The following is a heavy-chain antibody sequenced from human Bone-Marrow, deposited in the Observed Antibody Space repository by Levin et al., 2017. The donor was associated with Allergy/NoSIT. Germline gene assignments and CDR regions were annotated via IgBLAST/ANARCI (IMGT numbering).Heavy chain of an antibody. CDR1: KFTFTQYD. CDR2: ILGSGGST. J-gene: IGHJ4*02. CDR3: VRDGWVTAGIAPLDY. V-gene: IGHV3-23*01. Sequence: GGSLRLSCTPSKFTFTQYDMSWVRQAPGKGLEWVSGILGSGGSTYYADSVEGRFTISRDNAKNTLYLQMNSLRAEDTAMYYCVRDGWVTAGIAPLDYAGQGTLVTVSS. D-gene: IGHD2-2*01.